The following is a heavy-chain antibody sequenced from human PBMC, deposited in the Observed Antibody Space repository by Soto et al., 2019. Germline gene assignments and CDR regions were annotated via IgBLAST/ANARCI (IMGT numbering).Heavy chain of an antibody. CDR2: ISGHNGNT. CDR3: ARGGGRYTSWFDP. J-gene: IGHJ5*02. CDR1: GYSFTSYG. Sequence: ASVKVSCKASGYSFTSYGISWVRQAPGQGPEWMGWISGHNGNTNHPQSLQGRVTMTTDTSRNTAYMELRSLRSEDTAVYYCARGGGRYTSWFDPWGQGTLVTVSS. D-gene: IGHD2-2*02. V-gene: IGHV1-18*04.